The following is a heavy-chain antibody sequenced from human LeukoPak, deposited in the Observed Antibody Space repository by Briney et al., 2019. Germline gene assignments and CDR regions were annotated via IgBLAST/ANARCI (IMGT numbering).Heavy chain of an antibody. CDR3: AREDYYDSSEIDY. V-gene: IGHV4-39*07. CDR1: GGSISSSSYY. Sequence: PSETLSLTCTVSGGSISSSSYYWGWIRQPPGKGLEWIGSIYYSGSTYYNPSLKSRVTISVDTSKNQFSLKLSSVTAADTAVYYCAREDYYDSSEIDYWGQGTLVTVSS. CDR2: IYYSGST. D-gene: IGHD3-22*01. J-gene: IGHJ4*02.